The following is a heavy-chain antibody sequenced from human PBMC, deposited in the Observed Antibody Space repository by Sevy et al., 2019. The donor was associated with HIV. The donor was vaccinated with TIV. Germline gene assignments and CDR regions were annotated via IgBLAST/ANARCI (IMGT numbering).Heavy chain of an antibody. J-gene: IGHJ5*02. CDR2: IYYSGST. V-gene: IGHV4-31*03. Sequence: SETLSLTCTVSGGSISSGGYYWSWIRQHPGKGLEWIGYIYYSGSTYYNPSLKSRVTISVDTSKNQFSLKLSSVTAADTAVYYCAGTMIAQWTRGWFDPWGQRTLVTVSS. D-gene: IGHD3-22*01. CDR3: AGTMIAQWTRGWFDP. CDR1: GGSISSGGYY.